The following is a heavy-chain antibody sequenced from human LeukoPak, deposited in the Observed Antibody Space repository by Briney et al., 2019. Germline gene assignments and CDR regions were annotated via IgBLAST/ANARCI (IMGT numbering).Heavy chain of an antibody. CDR3: ARGRGYSYGHGYRGNWFDP. V-gene: IGHV4-34*01. CDR2: INHSGST. J-gene: IGHJ5*02. Sequence: SETLSLTCAVYGGSFSGYYWSWIRQPPGKGLEWIGEINHSGSTNYNPSLKSRVTISVDTSKNQFSLKLSSVTAADTAVYYCARGRGYSYGHGYRGNWFDPWGQGTLVTVSS. D-gene: IGHD5-18*01. CDR1: GGSFSGYY.